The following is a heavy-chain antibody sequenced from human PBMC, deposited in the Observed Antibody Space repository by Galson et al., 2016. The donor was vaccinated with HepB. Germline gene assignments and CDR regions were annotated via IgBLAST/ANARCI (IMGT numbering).Heavy chain of an antibody. Sequence: SVKVSCKASGGTFSSYAVSWVRQAPGQGLEWMGGIIPISGTAKYAQKFQGRVTMTADESTSTAYMELSSLRSEDTAVYYCARISWQWLVRFGFDLWGRGTLVTVSS. CDR2: IIPISGTA. D-gene: IGHD6-19*01. CDR1: GGTFSSYA. CDR3: ARISWQWLVRFGFDL. J-gene: IGHJ2*01. V-gene: IGHV1-69*13.